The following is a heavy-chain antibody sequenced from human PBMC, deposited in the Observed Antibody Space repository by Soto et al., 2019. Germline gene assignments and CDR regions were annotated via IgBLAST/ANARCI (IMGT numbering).Heavy chain of an antibody. CDR1: GYTFTSYG. Sequence: QVQLVQSGAEVKKPGASVKVSCKASGYTFTSYGISWVRQAPGQGLEWMGWISAYNGNTNYAQKLQGRVTMTTDTSTSRAYMELRSLRSDDTAVYYCARPSRRYIAAAGSYYYYYGMDVWGQGTTVTVSS. CDR3: ARPSRRYIAAAGSYYYYYGMDV. D-gene: IGHD6-13*01. V-gene: IGHV1-18*01. CDR2: ISAYNGNT. J-gene: IGHJ6*02.